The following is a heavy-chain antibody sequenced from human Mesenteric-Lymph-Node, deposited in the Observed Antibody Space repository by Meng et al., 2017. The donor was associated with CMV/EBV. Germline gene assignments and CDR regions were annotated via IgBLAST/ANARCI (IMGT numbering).Heavy chain of an antibody. CDR2: IYYSGST. CDR1: SMISSNYY. Sequence: SMISSNYYWGWIRQPPGKGLEWIGSIYYSGSTNYSPSLQSRATISLDTSKNQFSLRLTSVTAADTAVYYCARADGYDILTGYYPLDYWGQGTLVTVSS. V-gene: IGHV4-39*07. J-gene: IGHJ4*02. CDR3: ARADGYDILTGYYPLDY. D-gene: IGHD3-9*01.